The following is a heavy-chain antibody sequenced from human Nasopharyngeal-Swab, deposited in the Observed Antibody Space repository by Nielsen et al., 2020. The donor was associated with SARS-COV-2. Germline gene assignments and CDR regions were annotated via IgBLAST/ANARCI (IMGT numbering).Heavy chain of an antibody. CDR2: INPSGGST. Sequence: ASVEVSCKASGYTFTNHFMHWVRQAPGQGLEWMGTINPSGGSTGYAQNFQGRVTVTRDTSTSTVYMELSSLSSEDTAVYYCARGYSYGLAYWGQGTLVTVSP. J-gene: IGHJ4*02. D-gene: IGHD5-18*01. V-gene: IGHV1-46*01. CDR1: GYTFTNHF. CDR3: ARGYSYGLAY.